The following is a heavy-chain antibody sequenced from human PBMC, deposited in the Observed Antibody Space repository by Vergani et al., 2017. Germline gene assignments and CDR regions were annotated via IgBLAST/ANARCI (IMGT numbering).Heavy chain of an antibody. CDR3: AKQYFVSGNYLFDY. J-gene: IGHJ4*02. CDR1: EFTFSNYA. CDR2: ISGSGVSA. Sequence: EVQLLESGGGLVQPGGSLRLTCAASEFTFSNYALNWVRQAPGKGLEWVSGISGSGVSAYYTDPVKGRFTISRDNSTNMLFLQMNNLRTEDTAIYYCAKQYFVSGNYLFDYWGQGTLVTVSS. V-gene: IGHV3-23*01. D-gene: IGHD3-10*01.